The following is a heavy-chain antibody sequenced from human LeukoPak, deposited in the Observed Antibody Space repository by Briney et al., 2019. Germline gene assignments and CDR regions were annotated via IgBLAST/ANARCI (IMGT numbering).Heavy chain of an antibody. CDR2: ISYDGSNK. J-gene: IGHJ4*02. V-gene: IGHV3-30*18. D-gene: IGHD3-22*01. Sequence: GGSLRLSCAASGFTFSSYGMHWVRQAPGKGLEWVAVISYDGSNKYYADSVKGRFTISRDNSKNTLYLQMNSLRAEDAAVYYCAKDYRVVVTRGYFDYWGQGTLVTVSS. CDR3: AKDYRVVVTRGYFDY. CDR1: GFTFSSYG.